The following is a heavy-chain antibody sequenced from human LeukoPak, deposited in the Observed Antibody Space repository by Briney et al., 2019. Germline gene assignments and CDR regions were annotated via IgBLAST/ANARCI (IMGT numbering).Heavy chain of an antibody. Sequence: GGSLRLSCAASGFTFSSYSMNWVRQAPGKGLEWVSSISSSSSYIYYADSVKGRFTISRDNAKNSLYLQMNSLRVEDTAVYYCARDPGGYNFWNGYYVSWFDPWGQGTLVTVSS. D-gene: IGHD3-3*01. CDR2: ISSSSSYI. CDR1: GFTFSSYS. V-gene: IGHV3-21*01. CDR3: ARDPGGYNFWNGYYVSWFDP. J-gene: IGHJ5*02.